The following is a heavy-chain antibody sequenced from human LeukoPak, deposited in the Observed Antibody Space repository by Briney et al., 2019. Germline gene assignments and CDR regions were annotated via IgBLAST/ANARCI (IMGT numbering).Heavy chain of an antibody. D-gene: IGHD2-2*01. CDR2: ISSSSSYI. CDR3: ARGDRDLYCSSTSCYPVL. V-gene: IGHV3-21*01. J-gene: IGHJ4*02. CDR1: GFTFSSYS. Sequence: GGSLRLXCVASGFTFSSYSMNWVRQAPGKGLEWVSSISSSSSYIYYADSVKGRFTISRDNAKNSLYLQMNSLRAEDTAVYYCARGDRDLYCSSTSCYPVLGGQGTLVTVSS.